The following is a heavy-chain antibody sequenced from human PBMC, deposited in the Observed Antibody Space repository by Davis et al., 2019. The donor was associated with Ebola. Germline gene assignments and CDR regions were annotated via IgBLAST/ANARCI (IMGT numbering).Heavy chain of an antibody. CDR3: ARDHAYCSSTRCHYGMDV. D-gene: IGHD2-2*01. J-gene: IGHJ6*02. Sequence: HTGGSLRLSCAASGFTFSSYWMHWVRQAPGKGLVWVSRINSDGSSTSYADSVKGRFTISRDNAKNTLYLQMNSLRAEDTAVYYCARDHAYCSSTRCHYGMDVWGQGTTVTVSS. CDR2: INSDGSST. V-gene: IGHV3-74*01. CDR1: GFTFSSYW.